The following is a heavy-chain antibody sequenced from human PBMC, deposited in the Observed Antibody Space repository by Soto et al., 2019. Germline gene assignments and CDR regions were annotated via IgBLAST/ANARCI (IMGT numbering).Heavy chain of an antibody. CDR3: ANRAAAGTIRDYFDY. J-gene: IGHJ4*02. CDR2: ISGSGGST. CDR1: GFTFSSYA. Sequence: GGSLRLSCAASGFTFSSYAMSWVRQAPGKGLEWVSAISGSGGSTYYADSVKGRFTISRDNSKNTLYLQMNSLRAEDTAVYYCANRAAAGTIRDYFDYWGQGTLVTVSS. V-gene: IGHV3-23*01. D-gene: IGHD6-13*01.